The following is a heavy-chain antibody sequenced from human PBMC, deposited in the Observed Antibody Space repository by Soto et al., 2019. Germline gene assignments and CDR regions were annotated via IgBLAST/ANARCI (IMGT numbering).Heavy chain of an antibody. CDR1: GFTFSTYA. V-gene: IGHV3-30-3*01. CDR3: AIDAFLYSRGAYYDH. Sequence: QVRLVASGGGAVQPGDSLRLSCDASGFTFSTYALHWVRQAPGKGLEWVAFISYTGANQYYADSVKGRFTVSRDNSKNIASLQMTSLKPEDSAVYYCAIDAFLYSRGAYYDHWGQGTLVTVS. J-gene: IGHJ4*02. CDR2: ISYTGANQ. D-gene: IGHD4-4*01.